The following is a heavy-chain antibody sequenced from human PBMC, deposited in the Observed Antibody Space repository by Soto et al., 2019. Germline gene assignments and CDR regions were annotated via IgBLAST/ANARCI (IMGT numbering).Heavy chain of an antibody. D-gene: IGHD4-17*01. V-gene: IGHV4-31*01. CDR1: GDYIRSGDNY. CDR2: IYHSGRT. Sequence: QVQLQESGPGLVKPSETLSLTCTVSGDYIRSGDNYWSWIRQFPGKGLEWIGNIYHSGRTFYNPALQSQVTISVDTSKNQFSLKLSLVTAADTAVYYCARVDDYDIGQFRFARWGQGTLVTVSS. CDR3: ARVDDYDIGQFRFAR. J-gene: IGHJ5*02.